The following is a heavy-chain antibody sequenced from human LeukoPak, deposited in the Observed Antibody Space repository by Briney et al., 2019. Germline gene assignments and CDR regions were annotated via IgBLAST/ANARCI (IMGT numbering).Heavy chain of an antibody. V-gene: IGHV4-31*03. CDR2: IYYSGST. J-gene: IGHJ4*02. CDR3: ARDEGVALDY. D-gene: IGHD2-15*01. CDR1: GGSISSGGYY. Sequence: SETLSLTCTVSGGSISSGGYYWSWIRQHPGKGLEWIGYIYYSGSTYYNPSLKSRVTISVDTSKNQFSLKLNSVTAADTAVYYCARDEGVALDYWGQGTLVTVSS.